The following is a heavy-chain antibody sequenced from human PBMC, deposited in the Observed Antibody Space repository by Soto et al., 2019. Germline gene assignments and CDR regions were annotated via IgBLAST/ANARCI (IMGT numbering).Heavy chain of an antibody. Sequence: GGALRLSCAASGFTFSNYWMHWVRQTPGKGLVWVSRIDIAGSTTTYADSVKGRFTISRDNAKNTLYLQMNSLRAEDTAVYYCARDQTVAGPTTFDYCGQGTLVTVSS. CDR2: IDIAGSTT. CDR1: GFTFSNYW. V-gene: IGHV3-74*01. J-gene: IGHJ4*02. CDR3: ARDQTVAGPTTFDY. D-gene: IGHD6-19*01.